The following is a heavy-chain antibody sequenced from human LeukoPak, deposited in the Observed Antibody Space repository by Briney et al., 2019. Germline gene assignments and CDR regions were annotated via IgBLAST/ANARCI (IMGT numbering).Heavy chain of an antibody. CDR2: IKQDGSEK. J-gene: IGHJ4*02. V-gene: IGHV3-7*01. CDR1: GFTFSSHW. CDR3: ARVAY. Sequence: GGSLRLSCAASGFTFSSHWMSWVRQAPGKGLEWVANIKQDGSEKYYVDSVKGRFTISRDNAKNSLYLQMNSLRAEDTAVYYCARVAYWGQGTLVTVSS.